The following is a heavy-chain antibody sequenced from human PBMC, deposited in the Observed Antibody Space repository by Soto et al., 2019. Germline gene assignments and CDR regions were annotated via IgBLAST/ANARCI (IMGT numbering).Heavy chain of an antibody. J-gene: IGHJ6*02. CDR3: ARVCNEGDYDYLYNALDV. CDR1: GGSISSSSYY. V-gene: IGHV4-39*07. CDR2: IYYSGST. D-gene: IGHD5-12*01. Sequence: PSETLSLTCTVSGGSISSSSYYWGWIRQPPGKGLEWIGSIYYSGSTYYNPALKSRVAISVDTSKNQISLKLNSVTAADTAVYYCARVCNEGDYDYLYNALDVWGQGTTVTVSS.